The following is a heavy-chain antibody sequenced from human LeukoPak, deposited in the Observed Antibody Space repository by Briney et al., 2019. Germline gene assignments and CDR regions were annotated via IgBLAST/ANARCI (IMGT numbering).Heavy chain of an antibody. CDR1: GASVSSASY. D-gene: IGHD1-26*01. J-gene: IGHJ5*02. CDR3: ARSRAFNSGAFDH. Sequence: SETLSLTCTVSGASVSSASYWTWIRQPPGKGVEWIAHIYNGVNTNYNPSLKSRVTISVDTSKNQFSLRLNSVTAADTAVYYCARSRAFNSGAFDHWGQGSLVTVSS. V-gene: IGHV4-61*01. CDR2: IYNGVNT.